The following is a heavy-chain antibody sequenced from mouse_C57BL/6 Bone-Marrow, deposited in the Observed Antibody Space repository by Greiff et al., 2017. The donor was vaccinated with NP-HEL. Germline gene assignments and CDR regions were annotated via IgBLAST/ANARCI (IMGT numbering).Heavy chain of an antibody. CDR3: ARADGYYAMDD. Sequence: EVKLQESGPGLVKPSQSLSLTCSVTGYSITSGYYWNWIRQFPGNKLEWMGYISYDGSNNYNPSLKNRISITRDTSKNQFFLKLNSVTTEDTDTYYCARADGYYAMDDWGQGASVTVSS. CDR2: ISYDGSN. V-gene: IGHV3-6*01. CDR1: GYSITSGYY. D-gene: IGHD2-3*01. J-gene: IGHJ4*01.